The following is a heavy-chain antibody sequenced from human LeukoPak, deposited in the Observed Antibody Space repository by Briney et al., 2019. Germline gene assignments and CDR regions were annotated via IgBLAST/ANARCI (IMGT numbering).Heavy chain of an antibody. V-gene: IGHV3-23*01. CDR3: AKGSKGGIVVVPAAIGGFDY. Sequence: GGSLRLSCVVSEFNFRDYWMSWVRQAPGKGLEWVSAISGSGGSTYYADSVKGRFTISRDNSKNTLYLQMNSLRAEDTAVYYCAKGSKGGIVVVPAAIGGFDYWGQGTLVTASS. D-gene: IGHD2-2*02. J-gene: IGHJ4*02. CDR2: ISGSGGST. CDR1: EFNFRDYW.